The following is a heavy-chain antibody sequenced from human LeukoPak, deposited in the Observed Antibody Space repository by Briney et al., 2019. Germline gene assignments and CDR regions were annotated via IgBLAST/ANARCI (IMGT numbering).Heavy chain of an antibody. CDR1: GFTFSSYA. CDR2: ISGSGGST. J-gene: IGHJ4*02. Sequence: GGSLRLSCAASGFTFSSYAMSWVRQAPGKGLEWVSAISGSGGSTYYADSVKGRFTISRDNSKNTLYLQMNSLRAEDTAVYYCAKDTYYDILTGYYNSDYWGQGTLVTVSS. D-gene: IGHD3-9*01. V-gene: IGHV3-23*01. CDR3: AKDTYYDILTGYYNSDY.